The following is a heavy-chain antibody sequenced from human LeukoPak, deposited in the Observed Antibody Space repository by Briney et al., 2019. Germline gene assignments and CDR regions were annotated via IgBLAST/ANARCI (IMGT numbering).Heavy chain of an antibody. Sequence: ASVKVSCKASGGTFSSYAISWVRQAPGQGLEWMGGIIPIFGTANYAQKFQSRVTITADESTSTAYMELSSLRSEDTAVYYCAREGVGDSSGYYYDYFDYWGQGTLVTVSS. D-gene: IGHD3-22*01. J-gene: IGHJ4*02. CDR2: IIPIFGTA. V-gene: IGHV1-69*13. CDR1: GGTFSSYA. CDR3: AREGVGDSSGYYYDYFDY.